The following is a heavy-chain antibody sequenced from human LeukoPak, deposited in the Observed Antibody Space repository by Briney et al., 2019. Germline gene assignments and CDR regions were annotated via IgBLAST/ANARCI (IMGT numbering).Heavy chain of an antibody. CDR2: IYYSGST. CDR1: GGSISSYY. J-gene: IGHJ6*02. V-gene: IGHV4-59*12. Sequence: SSETLSLTCTVSGGSISSYYWSWIRQPPGKGLEWIGYIYYSGSTNYNPSLKSRVTISVDTSKNQFSLKLSSVTAADTAVYYCASLKRRGYYYYGMDVWGQGTTVTVSS. D-gene: IGHD5-24*01. CDR3: ASLKRRGYYYYGMDV.